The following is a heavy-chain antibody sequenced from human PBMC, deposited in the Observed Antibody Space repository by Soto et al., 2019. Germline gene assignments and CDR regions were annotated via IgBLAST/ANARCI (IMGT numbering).Heavy chain of an antibody. D-gene: IGHD2-15*01. CDR2: ISGSGGST. J-gene: IGHJ4*02. Sequence: GGSLRLSCAASGFTFSSYAMSWVRQAPGKGLEWVSAISGSGGSTYYADSVKGRFTIPRDNSKNTLYLQMNSLRAEDTAVYYCAKDLLRGPSSVAQVYFDYWGQGTLVTVSS. CDR3: AKDLLRGPSSVAQVYFDY. V-gene: IGHV3-23*01. CDR1: GFTFSSYA.